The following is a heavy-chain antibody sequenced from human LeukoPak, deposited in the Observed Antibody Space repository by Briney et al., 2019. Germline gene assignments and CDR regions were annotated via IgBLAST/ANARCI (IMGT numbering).Heavy chain of an antibody. J-gene: IGHJ5*02. CDR3: ARDGWFGDYNWFDP. D-gene: IGHD3-10*01. CDR2: ISSASNTI. Sequence: GESLRLSCAASGFTFSSYSMNWVRQAPGKGLEWVSYISSASNTIYYADSVKGRFTISRDNAKNSLCLQMNSLRAEDTAMYYCARDGWFGDYNWFDPWGQGTLVTVSS. CDR1: GFTFSSYS. V-gene: IGHV3-48*01.